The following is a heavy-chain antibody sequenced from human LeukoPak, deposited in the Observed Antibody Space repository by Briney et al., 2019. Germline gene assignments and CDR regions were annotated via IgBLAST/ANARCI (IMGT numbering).Heavy chain of an antibody. J-gene: IGHJ4*02. CDR2: IRYDGSNK. V-gene: IGHV3-30*02. D-gene: IGHD1-1*01. CDR1: GFTFSSYG. CDR3: TTDEYN. Sequence: GGSLRLSCAASGFTFSSYGMHWVRQAPGKGLEWVAFIRYDGSNKYYADSVKGRFTISRDNSKNTLYLQMNSLKTEDTAVYYCTTDEYNWGQGTLVTVSS.